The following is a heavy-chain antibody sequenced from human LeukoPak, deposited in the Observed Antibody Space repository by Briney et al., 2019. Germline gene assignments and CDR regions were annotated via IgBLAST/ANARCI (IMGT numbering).Heavy chain of an antibody. D-gene: IGHD2-2*02. V-gene: IGHV1-69*05. CDR1: GGTFSNYA. J-gene: IGHJ5*02. CDR2: IIPIFGSA. CDR3: ASTRYCSSTSCYIKDWFDP. Sequence: GASVKVSCKASGGTFSNYAISWVRQAPGQGLEWMGGIIPIFGSANYAHNFQGRVTITTDESTSTAYMELSSLRSEDTAMYYCASTRYCSSTSCYIKDWFDPWGQGTLVTVSS.